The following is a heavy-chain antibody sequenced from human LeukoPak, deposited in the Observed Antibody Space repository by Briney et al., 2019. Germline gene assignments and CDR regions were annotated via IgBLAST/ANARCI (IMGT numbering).Heavy chain of an antibody. CDR2: IDNRGRTT. CDR1: GSTFSNFG. J-gene: IGHJ4*02. CDR3: AHRSGLLSYYFDY. D-gene: IGHD2-21*02. Sequence: PGGSLRLSCAASGSTFSNFGMSWVRQAPGKGLEWVSTIDNRGRTTYYTDSVKGRFTISRDNSKSTLFLQMNSLRAEDTAAYYCAHRSGLLSYYFDYWGPGTLVTVSS. V-gene: IGHV3-23*05.